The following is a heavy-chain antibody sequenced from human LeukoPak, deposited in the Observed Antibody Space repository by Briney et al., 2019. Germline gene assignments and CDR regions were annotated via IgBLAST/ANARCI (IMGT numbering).Heavy chain of an antibody. CDR2: INPSGGST. CDR1: GYTFTSYY. CDR3: AREPFPKVVLNYFDP. D-gene: IGHD1-7*01. Sequence: GASVKVSCKASGYTFTSYYMHWVRQAPGQGLEWMGIINPSGGSTSYAQKFQGRVTMTRDTSTSTVYMELSSLRSEDTAVYYCAREPFPKVVLNYFDPWGQGTLVTVSS. V-gene: IGHV1-46*01. J-gene: IGHJ5*02.